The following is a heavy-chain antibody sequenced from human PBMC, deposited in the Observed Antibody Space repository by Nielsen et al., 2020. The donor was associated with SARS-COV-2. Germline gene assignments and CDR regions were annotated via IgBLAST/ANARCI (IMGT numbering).Heavy chain of an antibody. J-gene: IGHJ3*01. CDR3: ARDYFGDYLDGFDV. CDR1: GGSISSYY. Sequence: SETLSLTCTVSGGSISSYYWSWIRQPPGKGLEWIGYIYYSGSTSYSPSLKSRVHISLDTSQNEFSLKLTSVTAADTAMYYCARDYFGDYLDGFDVWGQGTMVTVSS. V-gene: IGHV4-59*01. CDR2: IYYSGST. D-gene: IGHD4-17*01.